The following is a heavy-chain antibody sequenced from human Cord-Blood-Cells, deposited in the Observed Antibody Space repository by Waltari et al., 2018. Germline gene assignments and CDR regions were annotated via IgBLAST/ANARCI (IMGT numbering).Heavy chain of an antibody. CDR1: GGTFSSHA. CDR3: ARVRYYDSSGYYYYFDY. V-gene: IGHV1-69*01. Sequence: QMQLVQSGAEVKKTGSSVKVPCKASGGTFSSHATRWVRQAPGQGLEWMGGIIPIFGTANYAQKFQVRVTITADESTSTAYMELSSLRSEDTAVYYCARVRYYDSSGYYYYFDYWGQGTLVTVSS. J-gene: IGHJ4*02. CDR2: IIPIFGTA. D-gene: IGHD3-22*01.